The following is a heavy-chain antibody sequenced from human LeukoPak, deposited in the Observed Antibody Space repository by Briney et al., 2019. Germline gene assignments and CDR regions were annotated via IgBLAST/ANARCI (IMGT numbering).Heavy chain of an antibody. CDR3: AKGDSSRPSYFDY. Sequence: GGSLRFSCAASGFTFSSYAMSWVRQAPGKGLEWVSAISGSGGSTYYADSVKGRFTISRDNSKNTLYLQMNSLRAEDTAVYYCAKGDSSRPSYFDYWGQGTLVTVSS. V-gene: IGHV3-23*01. CDR1: GFTFSSYA. J-gene: IGHJ4*02. D-gene: IGHD6-13*01. CDR2: ISGSGGST.